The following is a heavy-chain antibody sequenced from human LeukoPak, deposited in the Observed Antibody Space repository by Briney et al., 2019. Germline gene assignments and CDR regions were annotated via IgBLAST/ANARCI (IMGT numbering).Heavy chain of an antibody. J-gene: IGHJ4*02. D-gene: IGHD2-15*01. CDR2: ISGSGGST. Sequence: GGTLRLSCAASGFTFSSYGMSWVRQAPGKGLEWVSAISGSGGSTYYADSVKGRFTISRDNSKNTLYLQMNSLRAEDTALYYCTRDYCSGGSCYSGVPDYWGQGTLVTVSS. V-gene: IGHV3-23*01. CDR1: GFTFSSYG. CDR3: TRDYCSGGSCYSGVPDY.